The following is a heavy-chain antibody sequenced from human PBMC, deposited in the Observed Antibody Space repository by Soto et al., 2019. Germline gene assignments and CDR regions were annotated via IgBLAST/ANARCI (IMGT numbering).Heavy chain of an antibody. Sequence: ASVKVSCKASGGTFSSYAISWVRQAPGQGLEWMGGIIPIFGTANYAQKFQGRVTITRDTSASTAYMELSSLRSEDTAVYYCARGVVGSWKDGFFDYWGQGTRVTVSS. V-gene: IGHV1-69*05. J-gene: IGHJ4*02. CDR2: IIPIFGTA. CDR1: GGTFSSYA. CDR3: ARGVVGSWKDGFFDY. D-gene: IGHD1-1*01.